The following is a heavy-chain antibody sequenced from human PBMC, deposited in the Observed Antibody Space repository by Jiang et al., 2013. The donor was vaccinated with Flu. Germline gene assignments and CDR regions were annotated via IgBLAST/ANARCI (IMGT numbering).Heavy chain of an antibody. V-gene: IGHV4-39*01. Sequence: GLVKPSETLALTCTVSGVSINGNSYYWGWIRQTPGKGLEWIGTIFSDGRTYYKAALKTRLTMSMDTSKNQSSLMLTSVTAADTAVYYCARVGRTYYDSSGYYPFWGQGILVTVSS. J-gene: IGHJ4*02. CDR3: ARVGRTYYDSSGYYPF. CDR1: GVSINGNSYY. CDR2: IFSDGRT. D-gene: IGHD3-22*01.